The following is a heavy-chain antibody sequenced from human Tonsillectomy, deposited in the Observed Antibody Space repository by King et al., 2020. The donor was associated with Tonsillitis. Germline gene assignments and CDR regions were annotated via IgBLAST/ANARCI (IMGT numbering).Heavy chain of an antibody. CDR2: IIPIFGTA. Sequence: QLVQSGAEVKKPGSSVKVSCKASGGTFSNYAISWVRQAPGQGLEWMGGIIPIFGTANYAQKFQGRVTITADRSTSKVYMELSSLRSEDTAVYYCASLIRESYTTIGWFDPWGQGTLVTVSS. J-gene: IGHJ5*02. V-gene: IGHV1-69*06. CDR3: ASLIRESYTTIGWFDP. D-gene: IGHD1-26*01. CDR1: GGTFSNYA.